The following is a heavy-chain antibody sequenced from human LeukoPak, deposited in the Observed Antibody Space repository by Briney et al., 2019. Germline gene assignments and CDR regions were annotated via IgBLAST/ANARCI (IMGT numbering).Heavy chain of an antibody. CDR2: ISNSGGST. V-gene: IGHV3-23*01. D-gene: IGHD6-13*01. CDR1: GFTFSSYA. Sequence: PGGSLRLSCVASGFTFSSYAMSWVRQAPGKGLEWVSSISNSGGSTYYADSVKGRFTISRDNSKNTLYLQMNSLRAEDTAVYYCVRGVIAAAIFDFWGQGTLVTVSS. CDR3: VRGVIAAAIFDF. J-gene: IGHJ4*02.